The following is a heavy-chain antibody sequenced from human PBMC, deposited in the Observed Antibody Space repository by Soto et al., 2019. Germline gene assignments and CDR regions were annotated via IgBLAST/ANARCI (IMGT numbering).Heavy chain of an antibody. V-gene: IGHV3-23*01. CDR3: AKVRTTGVPTIPYFMDV. J-gene: IGHJ6*03. D-gene: IGHD1-1*01. CDR1: GFTFNNYA. Sequence: GGSLRLSCAASGFTFNNYAMSWVRQAPGKGLEWVSAISGSGDSTYYADSVKGRFTISRDYSKNTLFLQMNSLRAEDTAVFYCAKVRTTGVPTIPYFMDVWGKGTTVTVSS. CDR2: ISGSGDST.